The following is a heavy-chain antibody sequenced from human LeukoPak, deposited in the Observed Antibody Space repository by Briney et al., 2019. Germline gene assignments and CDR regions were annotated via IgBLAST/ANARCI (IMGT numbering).Heavy chain of an antibody. CDR3: ARSRGGLTAYFDY. J-gene: IGHJ4*02. CDR2: VYYTGST. Sequence: PSGTLSLTCTVSGGSISSSSSYWGWIRQPPGKGLEWIGSVYYTGSTYYNPSLKSLVTISVDTSKKQFSLMLSSVTAADTAVYYCARSRGGLTAYFDYWGQGTLVTVSS. CDR1: GGSISSSSSY. D-gene: IGHD3-16*01. V-gene: IGHV4-39*07.